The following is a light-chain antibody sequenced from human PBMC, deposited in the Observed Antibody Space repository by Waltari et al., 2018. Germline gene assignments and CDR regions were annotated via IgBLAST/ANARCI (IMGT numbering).Light chain of an antibody. V-gene: IGKV3-20*01. Sequence: EIVLTQSPGTLSLSPGERATLSCRASQSVSRALVWYQQKPGQAPRLLISDASRRATGIPDRFSGSGSGTDFSLTISRLEPEDSAVYYCQKYERLPATFGQGTKVEI. CDR3: QKYERLPAT. CDR1: QSVSRA. CDR2: DAS. J-gene: IGKJ1*01.